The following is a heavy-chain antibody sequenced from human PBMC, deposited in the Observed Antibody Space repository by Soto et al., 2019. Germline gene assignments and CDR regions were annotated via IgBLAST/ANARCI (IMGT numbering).Heavy chain of an antibody. D-gene: IGHD3-22*01. CDR2: ISGSGGST. CDR1: GFTFSSYA. CDR3: TTGTITMIVVASTGFDI. V-gene: IGHV3-23*01. J-gene: IGHJ3*02. Sequence: GGSLRLSCAASGFTFSSYAMSWVRQAPGKGLEWVSAISGSGGSTYYADSVKGRFTISRDNSKNTLYLQMNSLRAEDTAVYYCTTGTITMIVVASTGFDIWGQGTMVTVSS.